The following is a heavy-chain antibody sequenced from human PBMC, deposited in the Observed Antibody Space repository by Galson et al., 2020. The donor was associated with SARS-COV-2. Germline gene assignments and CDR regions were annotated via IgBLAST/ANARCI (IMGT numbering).Heavy chain of an antibody. CDR2: IYYRGNT. J-gene: IGHJ4*02. CDR3: ARQSTSATYFHY. D-gene: IGHD2-15*01. Sequence: ASETLSLTCTVSGGSMSSYYWSWIRQPPGKGLEWIGYIYYRGNTHYNPSLKSRVTISVDTPKNQFSLRLSSVIAADTAVYYCARQSTSATYFHYWGQGTLVTVSS. V-gene: IGHV4-59*01. CDR1: GGSMSSYY.